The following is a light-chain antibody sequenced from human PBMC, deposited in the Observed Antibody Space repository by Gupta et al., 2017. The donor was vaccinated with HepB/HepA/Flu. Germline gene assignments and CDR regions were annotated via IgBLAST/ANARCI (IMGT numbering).Light chain of an antibody. J-gene: IGKJ1*01. V-gene: IGKV4-1*01. CDR2: WAS. CDR3: EQDEPARKT. CDR1: QSVLYSSNNKNY. Sequence: VMTQSPDSLAGSLGERATINCKSSQSVLYSSNNKNYLAWYQQKPGQPPKLLIYWASTRDSGVPDRFSGSGSGTYFTLHISRLQAEDVAVYYCEQDEPARKTFGQGTKVEI.